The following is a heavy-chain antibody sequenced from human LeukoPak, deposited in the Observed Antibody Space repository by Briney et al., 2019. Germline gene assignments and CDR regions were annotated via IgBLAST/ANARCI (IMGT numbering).Heavy chain of an antibody. Sequence: GGSLRLSCAASGFTFSSYAMSWVRQAPGKGLEWVSGISPTGGTSYYPDSVKGRFTISRDNSKNTVYLQMNSLRDEDTAVYYCAKSEGGYSYGSRYYYGMDVWGQGTTVTVSS. V-gene: IGHV3-23*01. CDR1: GFTFSSYA. D-gene: IGHD5-18*01. CDR2: ISPTGGTS. J-gene: IGHJ6*02. CDR3: AKSEGGYSYGSRYYYGMDV.